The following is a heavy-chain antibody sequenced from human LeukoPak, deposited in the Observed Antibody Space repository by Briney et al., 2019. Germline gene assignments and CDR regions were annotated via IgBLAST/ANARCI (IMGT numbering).Heavy chain of an antibody. CDR2: ISYDGSNK. J-gene: IGHJ3*02. D-gene: IGHD3-16*01. V-gene: IGHV3-30*18. Sequence: GGSLRLSCAASGFTFSSYGMHWVRQAPGKGLEWVAVISYDGSNKYYADSVKGRLTISRDNSKNTLYLQMNSLRAEDTAVYYCAKDGGVGAFDIWGQGTMVTVSS. CDR3: AKDGGVGAFDI. CDR1: GFTFSSYG.